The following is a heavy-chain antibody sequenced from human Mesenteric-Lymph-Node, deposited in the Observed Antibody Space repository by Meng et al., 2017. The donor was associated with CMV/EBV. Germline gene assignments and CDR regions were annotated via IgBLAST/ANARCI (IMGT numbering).Heavy chain of an antibody. V-gene: IGHV4-30-4*08. Sequence: SETLSLTCTVSGGPISSGDHYWSWIRQPPGKGLEWIGHIHYSGNTYYSPSLKSRVTISIDTSKNQFSLKLTFVTAADTAVYFCAREGWNRGLSSAINDAFDIWGQGTMVTVSS. D-gene: IGHD2-2*01. CDR2: IHYSGNT. CDR1: GGPISSGDHY. CDR3: AREGWNRGLSSAINDAFDI. J-gene: IGHJ3*02.